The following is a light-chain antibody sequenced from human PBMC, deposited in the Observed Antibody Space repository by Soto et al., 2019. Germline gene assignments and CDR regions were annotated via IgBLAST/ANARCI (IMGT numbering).Light chain of an antibody. Sequence: QSALTQPTSVSGSPGQSITISCTGNHNDIGTYDYVSWYQQHPGRAPKLIIYDVSKRPSGVPDRFSGSRSGNTASLTISGLQAEDEADYYCCSYAGSQTWVFGGGTQLTVL. J-gene: IGLJ7*01. CDR1: HNDIGTYDY. CDR2: DVS. V-gene: IGLV2-11*01. CDR3: CSYAGSQTWV.